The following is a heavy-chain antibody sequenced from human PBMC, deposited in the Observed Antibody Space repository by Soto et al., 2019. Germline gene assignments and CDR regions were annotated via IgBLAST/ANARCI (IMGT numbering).Heavy chain of an antibody. CDR1: GFTFRTYA. V-gene: IGHV3-23*01. D-gene: IGHD2-2*01. CDR3: AKENLLFVVVPGDY. Sequence: QPGGSLRLSCAASGFTFRTYAMGWVRQAPGKGLEWVSVMSNSGDETYYADSVKGRFTISRDNFQNTLYLQMNSLRAEDTAVYYCAKENLLFVVVPGDYWGQGTRVTVSS. CDR2: MSNSGDET. J-gene: IGHJ4*02.